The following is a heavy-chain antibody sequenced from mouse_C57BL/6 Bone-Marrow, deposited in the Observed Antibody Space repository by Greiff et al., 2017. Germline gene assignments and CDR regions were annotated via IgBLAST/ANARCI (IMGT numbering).Heavy chain of an antibody. CDR1: GFTFSDYY. V-gene: IGHV5-12*01. J-gene: IGHJ3*01. D-gene: IGHD1-1*01. Sequence: DVHLVESGGGLVQPGGSLKLSCAASGFTFSDYYMYWVRQTPEKRLEWVAYISNGGGSTYYPDTVKGRFTISRDNAKNTLYLQMSRLKSEDTAMYYCASPYYYGSSTFAYWGQGTLVTVSA. CDR3: ASPYYYGSSTFAY. CDR2: ISNGGGST.